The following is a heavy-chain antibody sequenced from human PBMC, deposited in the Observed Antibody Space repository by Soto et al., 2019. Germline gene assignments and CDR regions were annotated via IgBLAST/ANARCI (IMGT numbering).Heavy chain of an antibody. V-gene: IGHV4-34*01. CDR1: GGSFSGYY. Sequence: PSETLSLTCADYGGSFSGYYWSWIRQPPGKGLEWIGEINHSGSTNYNPSLKSRVTISVDTSKNQFSLKLSSVTAADTAVYYCARARAPYYYDSSGYYSWGQGTLVTVSS. CDR2: INHSGST. CDR3: ARARAPYYYDSSGYYS. D-gene: IGHD3-22*01. J-gene: IGHJ4*02.